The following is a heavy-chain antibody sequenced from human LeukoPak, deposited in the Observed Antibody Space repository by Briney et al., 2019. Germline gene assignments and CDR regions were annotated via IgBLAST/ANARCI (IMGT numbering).Heavy chain of an antibody. CDR1: GGSISSGGYY. V-gene: IGHV4-31*03. D-gene: IGHD3-22*01. Sequence: PSQTLSLTCTVSGGSISSGGYYWSWIRQHPGKGLEWIGYIYYSGSTYYNPSLKSRVTISVDTSKNQFSLKLSSVTAADTAVYYCARGLKNYYDSSGYYRAMDVRGKGTTVTVSS. CDR2: IYYSGST. CDR3: ARGLKNYYDSSGYYRAMDV. J-gene: IGHJ6*03.